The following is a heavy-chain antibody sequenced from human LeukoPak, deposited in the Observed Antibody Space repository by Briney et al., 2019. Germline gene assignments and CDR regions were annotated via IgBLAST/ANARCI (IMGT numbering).Heavy chain of an antibody. V-gene: IGHV3-53*01. CDR2: IFSGGST. J-gene: IGHJ6*03. D-gene: IGHD3-10*01. CDR1: EFSVSDSY. Sequence: GGSLSLSCAASEFSVSDSYMSWVRQAPGKGLQWVSVIFSGGSTYYTDSVKGRFTLSRDNSKNTLYLEMNSLRSEDTAVYYCARSLGDSGILYYYMDIWGKGTTVTVSS. CDR3: ARSLGDSGILYYYMDI.